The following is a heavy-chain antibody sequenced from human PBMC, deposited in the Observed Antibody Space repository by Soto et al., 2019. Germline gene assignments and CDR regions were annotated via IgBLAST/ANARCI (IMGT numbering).Heavy chain of an antibody. CDR1: GGTFSSYA. CDR2: IIPIFGTA. D-gene: IGHD3-10*01. Sequence: SVKVSCKASGGTFSSYAISWVRQAPGQGLEWMGGIIPIFGTANYAQKFQGRVTITADESTSTAYMELSSLRSEDTAVYYCARDPPYYYGSGSYYNVSWFDPWGQGTLVTVSS. J-gene: IGHJ5*02. CDR3: ARDPPYYYGSGSYYNVSWFDP. V-gene: IGHV1-69*13.